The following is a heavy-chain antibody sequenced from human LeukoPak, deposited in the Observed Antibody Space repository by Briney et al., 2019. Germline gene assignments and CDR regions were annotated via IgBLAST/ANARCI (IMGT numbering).Heavy chain of an antibody. CDR1: GGSISSGGYY. Sequence: PSETLSLTCTVSGGSISSGGYYWSWIRQHPGKGLEWIGYIYYSGSTYYNPSLKSRITISVDTSKNQFSLKLSSVTAVDTAVYYCARDPETWQAAWGQGTLVTVSS. CDR2: IYYSGST. V-gene: IGHV4-31*03. D-gene: IGHD6-25*01. CDR3: ARDPETWQAA. J-gene: IGHJ4*02.